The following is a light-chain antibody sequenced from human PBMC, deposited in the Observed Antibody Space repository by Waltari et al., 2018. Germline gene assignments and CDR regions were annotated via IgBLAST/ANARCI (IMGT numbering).Light chain of an antibody. CDR1: QSISSW. Sequence: DIQMTQSPSTLSASVGDRVTITCRASQSISSWLAWYQQKPGKAPKVLIYDASTLESGGPSRFSGSGSGTEFTLTISSLQPDDFATYYCQQSASYWTFGQGTKVDIK. CDR2: DAS. V-gene: IGKV1-5*01. CDR3: QQSASYWT. J-gene: IGKJ1*01.